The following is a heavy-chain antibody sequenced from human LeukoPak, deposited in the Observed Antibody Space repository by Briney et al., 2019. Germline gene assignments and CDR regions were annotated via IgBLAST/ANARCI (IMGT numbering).Heavy chain of an antibody. V-gene: IGHV3-23*01. Sequence: GGSLRLSCAVSGFTFGNYGMTWVRQAPGKGLESVSSISTDGTPYYADSVKGRFTISRDNSKNTLYLQMNSLRAEDTAVYYCANLGAGGYYSYIDVWDKGTTVTVSS. J-gene: IGHJ6*03. CDR3: ANLGAGGYYSYIDV. CDR2: ISTDGTP. D-gene: IGHD3-16*01. CDR1: GFTFGNYG.